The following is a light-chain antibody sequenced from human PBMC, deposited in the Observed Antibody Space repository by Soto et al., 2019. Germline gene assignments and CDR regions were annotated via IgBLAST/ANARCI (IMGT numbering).Light chain of an antibody. J-gene: IGKJ5*01. V-gene: IGKV3-11*01. Sequence: EIVLTQSPVTLSLSPGERATLSCRASESVTRYLAWYQQKPGQAPRLLIYDASTRATGIPARFSGSGSGTDFTLTISSLESEDFAVYYCQQRSNWPITFGQGTRLEIK. CDR1: ESVTRY. CDR2: DAS. CDR3: QQRSNWPIT.